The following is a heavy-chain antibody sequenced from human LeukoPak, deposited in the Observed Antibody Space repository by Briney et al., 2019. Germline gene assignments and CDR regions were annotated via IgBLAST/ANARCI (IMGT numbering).Heavy chain of an antibody. CDR1: GFTFSSHS. J-gene: IGHJ5*02. D-gene: IGHD7-27*01. Sequence: GGSLRLSCAASGFTFSSHSMNWVRQAPGKGLEWVATLNQDGGEKYYVDSVKGRFTISRDNAKNSLYLQMNSLRADDTAVYYCARGHWGLDPWGQGTLVIVSS. CDR3: ARGHWGLDP. CDR2: LNQDGGEK. V-gene: IGHV3-7*03.